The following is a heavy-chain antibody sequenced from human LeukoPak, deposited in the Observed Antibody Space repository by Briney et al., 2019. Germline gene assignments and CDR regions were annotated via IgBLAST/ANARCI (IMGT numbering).Heavy chain of an antibody. CDR1: GFTVSSNY. Sequence: GGSLRLSCAASGFTVSSNYMSWVRQAPGKGLEWVSAISGSGGSTYYADSVKGRFTISRDNSKNTLYLQMNSLRAEDTAVYYCAKDPSRSDAFDIWGQGTMVTVSS. CDR2: ISGSGGST. CDR3: AKDPSRSDAFDI. J-gene: IGHJ3*02. V-gene: IGHV3-23*01.